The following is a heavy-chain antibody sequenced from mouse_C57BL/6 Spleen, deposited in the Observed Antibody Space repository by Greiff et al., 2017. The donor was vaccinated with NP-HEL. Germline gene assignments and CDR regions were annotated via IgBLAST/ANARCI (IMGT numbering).Heavy chain of an antibody. CDR3: ARGGYGSSNWYFDV. Sequence: QVQLQQPGAELVKPGASVKMSCKASGYTFTSYWITWVKQRPGQGLEWIGDIYPGSGSTNYNEKFKSKATLTVDTSSSTAYMQLSSLTSEDSAVYYCARGGYGSSNWYFDVWGTGTTVTVSS. D-gene: IGHD1-1*01. V-gene: IGHV1-55*01. CDR2: IYPGSGST. CDR1: GYTFTSYW. J-gene: IGHJ1*03.